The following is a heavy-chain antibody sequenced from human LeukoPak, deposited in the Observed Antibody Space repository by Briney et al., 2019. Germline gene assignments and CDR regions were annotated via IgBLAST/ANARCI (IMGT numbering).Heavy chain of an antibody. CDR1: GFTFSNFA. J-gene: IGHJ6*03. D-gene: IGHD3-22*01. CDR3: AKLYASSAYYYMDI. CDR2: TSATGGNT. Sequence: GGSLRLSCAASGFTFSNFAMSWVRQAPGKGLEWVSVTSATGGNTYYADSVKGRFTISRDNSDNTLDLQMNSLRAEDTAVYYCAKLYASSAYYYMDIWGKGTTVTVSS. V-gene: IGHV3-23*01.